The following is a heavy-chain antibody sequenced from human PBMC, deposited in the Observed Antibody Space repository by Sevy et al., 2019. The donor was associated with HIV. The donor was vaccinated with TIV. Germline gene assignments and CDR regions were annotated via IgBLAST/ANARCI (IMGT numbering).Heavy chain of an antibody. D-gene: IGHD6-13*01. Sequence: ASVKVSCKVSGYTLTELSMHWVRQAPGKGLEWMGGFDPEDGETIYAQKFQGRVTMTEDTSTDTAYMELSSLRSEDTAVYYCATDRYIAAAGSNLNIEFDPWGQGTLVTVSS. CDR3: ATDRYIAAAGSNLNIEFDP. CDR1: GYTLTELS. J-gene: IGHJ5*02. V-gene: IGHV1-24*01. CDR2: FDPEDGET.